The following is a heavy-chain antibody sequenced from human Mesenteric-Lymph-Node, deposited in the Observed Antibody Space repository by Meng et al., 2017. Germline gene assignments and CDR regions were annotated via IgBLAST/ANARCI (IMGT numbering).Heavy chain of an antibody. V-gene: IGHV4-39*07. CDR1: GGSISSSSYY. J-gene: IGHJ4*02. CDR3: ARTPWELPYEYYFDY. Sequence: SETLSLTCTVSGGSISSSSYYWGWIRQPPGKGLEWIGSIYYSGSTYYNPSLKSRVTISVDTSKNQFSLKLSSVTAADTAVYYCARTPWELPYEYYFDYWGQGTLVTVSS. CDR2: IYYSGST. D-gene: IGHD1-26*01.